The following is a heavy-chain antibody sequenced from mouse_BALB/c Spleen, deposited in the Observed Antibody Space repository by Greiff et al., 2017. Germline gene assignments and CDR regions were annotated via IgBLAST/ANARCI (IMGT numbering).Heavy chain of an antibody. D-gene: IGHD2-10*02. CDR1: GYSFTGYN. J-gene: IGHJ3*01. CDR2: IDPYYGGT. Sequence: EVLLVESGPELEKPGASVKISCKASGYSFTGYNMHWVKQSTGKSLEWIGNIDPYYGGTSYNQKFKGKATLTVDKSSSTAYMQLKSLTSEDSAVYYCARGQYGNSPFAYWGQGTLVTVSA. V-gene: IGHV1S135*01. CDR3: ARGQYGNSPFAY.